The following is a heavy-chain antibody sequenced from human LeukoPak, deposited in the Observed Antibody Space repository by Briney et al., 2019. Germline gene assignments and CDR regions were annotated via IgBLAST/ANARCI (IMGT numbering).Heavy chain of an antibody. CDR2: IRSKANSYAT. J-gene: IGHJ4*02. V-gene: IGHV3-73*01. Sequence: GGSLRLSCAASGFTFSGSAMHWVRQASGKGLEWVGRIRSKANSYATAYAASVKGRFTISRDDSKNTAYLQMNSLKTEDTAVYYCVYVDTEMATGDYWGQGALVTVSS. CDR1: GFTFSGSA. CDR3: VYVDTEMATGDY. D-gene: IGHD5-18*01.